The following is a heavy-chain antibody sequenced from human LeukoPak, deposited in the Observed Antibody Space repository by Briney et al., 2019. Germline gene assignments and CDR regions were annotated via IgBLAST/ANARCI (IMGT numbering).Heavy chain of an antibody. CDR3: ARAGVGARPTLPANY. V-gene: IGHV1-46*01. Sequence: ASVKVSCKASGYTFTNYYMHWVRQAPGQGLEWMGIINPSGGSTSYAQKFQGRVTMTRDTSTSTVYMELSSLRSEDTAVYYCARAGVGARPTLPANYWGQGTLVTVSS. CDR1: GYTFTNYY. J-gene: IGHJ4*02. CDR2: INPSGGST. D-gene: IGHD1-26*01.